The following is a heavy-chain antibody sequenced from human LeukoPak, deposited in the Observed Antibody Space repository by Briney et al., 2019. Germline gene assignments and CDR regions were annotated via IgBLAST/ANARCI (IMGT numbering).Heavy chain of an antibody. CDR2: IHHSGST. J-gene: IGHJ4*02. Sequence: SETLSLTCTVSGYSISSGYYWGWIRQPPGRGLEWIASIHHSGSTYYNPSLKSRVTISVDTSKNQFSLKLSSVTAAGAAVYYCARSRGYGPSFDYWGEGTLVTVSS. CDR3: ARSRGYGPSFDY. V-gene: IGHV4-38-2*02. D-gene: IGHD5-12*01. CDR1: GYSISSGYY.